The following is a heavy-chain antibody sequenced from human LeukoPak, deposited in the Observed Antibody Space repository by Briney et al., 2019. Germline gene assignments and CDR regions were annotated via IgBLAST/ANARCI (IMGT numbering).Heavy chain of an antibody. CDR1: GYTFSSYA. CDR3: AKCRSYSKSGMDV. D-gene: IGHD4-11*01. J-gene: IGHJ6*02. Sequence: GGSLRLSCAASGYTFSSYAMSWVRQAPGKGLEWVSAISGSGGSTYYADSVKGRFTISRDNSKNTLYLQMNSLRAEDTAVYYCAKCRSYSKSGMDVWGQGTTVTVSS. V-gene: IGHV3-23*01. CDR2: ISGSGGST.